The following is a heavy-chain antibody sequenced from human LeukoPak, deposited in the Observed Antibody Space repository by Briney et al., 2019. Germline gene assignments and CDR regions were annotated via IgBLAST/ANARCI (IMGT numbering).Heavy chain of an antibody. Sequence: PGGSLRLSXAASGFTFSSYWMSWVRQAPGKGLEWVANIKQDGSEKYYVDSVKGRFTISRDNAKNSLYLQMNSLRAEDTAVYYCVSGSRRDTMIVLGYWGQGTLVTVSS. V-gene: IGHV3-7*01. D-gene: IGHD3-22*01. CDR3: VSGSRRDTMIVLGY. CDR1: GFTFSSYW. J-gene: IGHJ4*02. CDR2: IKQDGSEK.